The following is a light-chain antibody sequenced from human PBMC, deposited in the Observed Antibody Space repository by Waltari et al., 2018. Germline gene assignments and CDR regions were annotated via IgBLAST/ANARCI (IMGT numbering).Light chain of an antibody. CDR3: NSRDVGGIYVL. Sequence: SSELTQDPAVSVALGQTVRITCQGDSLRSYFASWYQQRPGQAPLLVFYGENNRPSGIQDRFSGSNSGNTASLIITGAQAEDEADYYCNSRDVGGIYVLFGGGTKLTVL. J-gene: IGLJ2*01. V-gene: IGLV3-19*01. CDR1: SLRSYF. CDR2: GEN.